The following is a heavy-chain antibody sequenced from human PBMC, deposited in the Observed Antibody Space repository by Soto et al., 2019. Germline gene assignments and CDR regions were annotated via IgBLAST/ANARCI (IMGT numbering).Heavy chain of an antibody. V-gene: IGHV1-2*02. CDR1: GYTFTAYY. CDR2: INPRFGDT. CDR3: ARNMDYYYGPGSGNGHGF. Sequence: QVQLVQSGAELKEPGDSVRVSCEASGYTFTAYYIHWVRQAPGQGLEWMGWINPRFGDTSYAQDLQGRVSMTRDTSSSTVYMELSRLTSDDTAIYYCARNMDYYYGPGSGNGHGFWGQGTTVTVFS. D-gene: IGHD3-10*01. J-gene: IGHJ6*02.